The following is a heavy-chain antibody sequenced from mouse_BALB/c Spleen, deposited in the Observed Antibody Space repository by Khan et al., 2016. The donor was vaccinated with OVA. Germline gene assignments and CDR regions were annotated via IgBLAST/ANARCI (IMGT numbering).Heavy chain of an antibody. J-gene: IGHJ1*01. D-gene: IGHD1-2*01. V-gene: IGHV5-6-5*01. CDR2: ISTGGST. CDR3: SRGDYHGRGYFDV. Sequence: EVEPVESGGGLVKPGGSLELSCAASGLTFSIYAMSWVRQTPEKRLEWVASISTGGSTYYVHSVKGRFTISRDNARNMLYLRMSSLRSEDTAMYYCSRGDYHGRGYFDVWGAGTLVTVSS. CDR1: GLTFSIYA.